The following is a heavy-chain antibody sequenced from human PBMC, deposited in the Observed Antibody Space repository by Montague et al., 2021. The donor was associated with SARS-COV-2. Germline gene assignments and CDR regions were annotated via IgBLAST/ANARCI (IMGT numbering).Heavy chain of an antibody. V-gene: IGHV4-39*01. CDR1: GGSISSSSYY. J-gene: IGHJ5*02. D-gene: IGHD3-3*01. Sequence: SETLSLTCTVSGGSISSSSYYWVWIRQPPGKGLEWIGSIYYSGSTYYNPSLKSRVTISVDTSKNQFSLKLSSVTAADTAVYYYARHSPFTIFGVVTTPGWFDPWGQGTLVTVSS. CDR3: ARHSPFTIFGVVTTPGWFDP. CDR2: IYYSGST.